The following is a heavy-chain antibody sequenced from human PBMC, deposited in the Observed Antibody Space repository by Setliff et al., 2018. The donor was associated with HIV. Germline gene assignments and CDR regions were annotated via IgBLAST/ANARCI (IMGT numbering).Heavy chain of an antibody. Sequence: SETLSLTCTVSGGSIWSGSYYWTWIRQPAGKGLEWIGHITASGGATYNPSVKSRVSISLGSPSSEFSLRLTSVSAADTAVYYCARAVVFASGNFWFDPWGPGALVNVSS. V-gene: IGHV4-61*09. CDR3: ARAVVFASGNFWFDP. CDR2: ITASGGA. CDR1: GGSIWSGSYY. D-gene: IGHD3-3*01. J-gene: IGHJ5*02.